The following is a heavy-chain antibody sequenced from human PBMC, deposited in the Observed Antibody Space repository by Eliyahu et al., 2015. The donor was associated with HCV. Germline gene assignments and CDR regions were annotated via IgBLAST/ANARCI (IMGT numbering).Heavy chain of an antibody. J-gene: IGHJ4*02. V-gene: IGHV1-18*01. Sequence: QVQVVQSGAEVKDPGASVKVXCKASGXTFTTYGISWVRQAPGQGLEWMAWXXGYNGNVHIAQRFQGRVTVTTDTSTSTAYLELRSLRSDDTAVYYCVRDERAHDYGGEGYFDSWGRGTLSPSPQ. D-gene: IGHD4-23*01. CDR1: GXTFTTYG. CDR3: VRDERAHDYGGEGYFDS. CDR2: XXGYNGNV.